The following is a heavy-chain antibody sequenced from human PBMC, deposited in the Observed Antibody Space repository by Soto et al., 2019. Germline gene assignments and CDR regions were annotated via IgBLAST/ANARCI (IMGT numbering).Heavy chain of an antibody. J-gene: IGHJ1*01. V-gene: IGHV4-59*01. CDR3: ASSTGPGGYFQH. D-gene: IGHD3-16*01. CDR1: GGSISSYY. Sequence: SETLSLTCTVSGGSISSYYWSWIRQPPGKGLEWIGYIYYSGSTNYNPSLKSRVTISVDTSKNQFSLKLSSVTAADTAVYYCASSTGPGGYFQHWGQGTLVTVSS. CDR2: IYYSGST.